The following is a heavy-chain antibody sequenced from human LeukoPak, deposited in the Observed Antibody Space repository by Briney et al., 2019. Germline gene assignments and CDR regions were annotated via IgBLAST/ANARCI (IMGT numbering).Heavy chain of an antibody. J-gene: IGHJ5*01. CDR2: IKSKTDGGTT. CDR1: GFTFSNAW. CDR3: TTEPDNSGWYGDS. D-gene: IGHD6-19*01. V-gene: IGHV3-15*07. Sequence: PGGSLRLSCAASGFTFSNAWMNWVRQAPGKGLEWVGRIKSKTDGGTTDYAAPVKGRFTISRDDSKNTLYLQMNNLKTEDTAVYYCTTEPDNSGWYGDSWGQGTLVAVSS.